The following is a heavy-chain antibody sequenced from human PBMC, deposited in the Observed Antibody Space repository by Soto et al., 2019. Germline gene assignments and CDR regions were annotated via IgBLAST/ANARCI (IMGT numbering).Heavy chain of an antibody. CDR1: GFTFSIYS. V-gene: IGHV3-21*01. CDR2: ISSSSSYI. D-gene: IGHD2-8*01. CDR3: ARVNRYCTNGVCPYYFDY. Sequence: GGSLRLSCAASGFTFSIYSMNWVLQAPWKGLEWVSSISSSSSYIYYADSVRGRFTISRDNAKNSLYLQMNSLRAEDTAVYYCARVNRYCTNGVCPYYFDYWGQGTLVTVSS. J-gene: IGHJ4*02.